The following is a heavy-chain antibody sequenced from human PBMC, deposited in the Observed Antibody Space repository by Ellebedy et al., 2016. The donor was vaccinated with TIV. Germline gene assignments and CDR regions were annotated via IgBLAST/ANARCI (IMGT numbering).Heavy chain of an antibody. Sequence: SGPTLVKPTQTLTLTCTFSGFPLSATKMGVGWIRQPPGKALEWLALIYWDDDKRYSPSLKSRLTITKDTSKNQVVLTVTNMDPVDTATYYCAHTSGWLHDHWGQGTLVTVSS. D-gene: IGHD6-19*01. CDR3: AHTSGWLHDH. CDR1: GFPLSATKMG. CDR2: IYWDDDK. J-gene: IGHJ5*02. V-gene: IGHV2-5*02.